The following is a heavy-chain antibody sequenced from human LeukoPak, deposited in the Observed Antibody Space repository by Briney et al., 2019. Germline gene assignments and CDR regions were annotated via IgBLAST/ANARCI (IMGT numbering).Heavy chain of an antibody. CDR2: ITSGSSTI. CDR3: ARASYGGSYDY. CDR1: GFTFSSYS. J-gene: IGHJ4*02. V-gene: IGHV3-48*01. Sequence: GGSLRLXCVASGFTFSSYSMNWVRQAPGKGLDWVSYITSGSSTIYYADSVKGRFTISRDNAKNSLYLQMNSLRAEDTAVYYCARASYGGSYDYWGQGTLVTVSS. D-gene: IGHD1-26*01.